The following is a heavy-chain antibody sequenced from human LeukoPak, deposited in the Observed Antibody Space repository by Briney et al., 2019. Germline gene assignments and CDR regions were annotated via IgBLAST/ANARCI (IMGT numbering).Heavy chain of an antibody. V-gene: IGHV1-69*06. CDR3: ATIRYYGSGSNPPRYYYYYMDV. CDR1: RGTFSSYA. J-gene: IGHJ6*03. D-gene: IGHD3-10*01. CDR2: IIPIFGTA. Sequence: GASVKVSCKASRGTFSSYAISWVRQAPGQGLEWMGGIIPIFGTANYAQKFQGRVTITADKSTSTAYMELSSLRSEDTAVYYCATIRYYGSGSNPPRYYYYYMDVWGKGTTVTISS.